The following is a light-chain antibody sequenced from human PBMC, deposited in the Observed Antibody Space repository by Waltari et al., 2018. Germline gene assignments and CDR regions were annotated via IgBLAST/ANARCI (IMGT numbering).Light chain of an antibody. CDR2: DVN. CDR3: SSYTSSTTL. V-gene: IGLV2-14*03. J-gene: IGLJ2*01. CDR1: SRAVGAYIH. Sequence: QSALTPPASVSGSPGQSITNPCTVTSRAVGAYIHVSWYQQHPGKAPKLLIYDVNTRPSGVSNRFSGSKSGNTASLTISGLQAEDEADYYCSSYTSSTTLFGGGTKLTVL.